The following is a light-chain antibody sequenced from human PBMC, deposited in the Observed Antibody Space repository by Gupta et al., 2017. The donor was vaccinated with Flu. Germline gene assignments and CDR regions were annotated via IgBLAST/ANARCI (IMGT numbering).Light chain of an antibody. J-gene: IGKJ1*01. CDR2: KVS. Sequence: DIQVTQSPSTLSASIGDRVTITCRASQSIGNWLAWYQQKPGKAPKLLIYKVSRLESEVPSRFSGSGSGTEFTLTSSSRQPDDFANYYYQQDNIPWTFGQGTKVEIK. CDR3: QQDNIPWT. CDR1: QSIGNW. V-gene: IGKV1-5*03.